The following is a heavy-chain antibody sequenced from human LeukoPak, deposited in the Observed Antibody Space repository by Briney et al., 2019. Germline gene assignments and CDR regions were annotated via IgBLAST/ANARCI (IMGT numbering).Heavy chain of an antibody. V-gene: IGHV4-34*01. CDR3: ARDLWSTAAGIFDF. CDR2: INHSGST. D-gene: IGHD6-25*01. Sequence: SETLSLTCAVYGGSFSGYYWSWIRQPPGKGLEWIGEINHSGSTNYNPSLKSRVTISVDTSKNSFSLKLSSVTAADTAVYFCARDLWSTAAGIFDFWGQGALVTVSS. CDR1: GGSFSGYY. J-gene: IGHJ4*02.